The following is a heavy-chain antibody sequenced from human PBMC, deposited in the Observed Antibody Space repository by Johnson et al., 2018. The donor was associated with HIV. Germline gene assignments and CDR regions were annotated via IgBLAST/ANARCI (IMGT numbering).Heavy chain of an antibody. CDR1: GFTFSSYA. CDR2: ISYDGSNK. V-gene: IGHV3-30-3*01. D-gene: IGHD6-19*01. J-gene: IGHJ3*02. CDR3: AREPGLVAAFDI. Sequence: VQLVESGGGVVQPGRSLRLSCAASGFTFSSYAMHWVRQAPGKGLEWVAVISYDGSNKYYADSVKGRFTISRDNSKNTLYLQMNSLRADDTAVYYCAREPGLVAAFDIWGQGTMVTVSS.